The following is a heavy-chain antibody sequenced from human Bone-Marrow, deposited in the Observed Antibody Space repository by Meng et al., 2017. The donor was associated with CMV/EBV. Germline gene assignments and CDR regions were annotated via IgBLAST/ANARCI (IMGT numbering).Heavy chain of an antibody. CDR1: GGTFSSYT. D-gene: IGHD3-10*01. V-gene: IGHV1-69*02. CDR2: IIPILGIA. Sequence: SVKVSCKASGGTFSSYTISWVRQAPGQGLEWMGRIIPILGIANYAQKFQGRATITADKSTSTAYMELSSLRSEDTAVYYCARVRYYGSGSYYKVPLYYGMDVWGQGTTVTVSS. CDR3: ARVRYYGSGSYYKVPLYYGMDV. J-gene: IGHJ6*02.